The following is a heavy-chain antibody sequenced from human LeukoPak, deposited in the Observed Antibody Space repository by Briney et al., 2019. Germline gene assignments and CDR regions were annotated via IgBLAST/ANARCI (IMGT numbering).Heavy chain of an antibody. D-gene: IGHD3-3*01. V-gene: IGHV3-9*01. CDR3: AKVPQSDL. CDR1: GFTFDDYA. J-gene: IGHJ4*02. CDR2: ISWNSGSI. Sequence: GGSLRLSCAASGFTFDDYAMHWVRQAPGKGLEWVSGISWNSGSIGYADSVKGRFTISRDNSKNTLYLQMNSLRAEDTAVYYCAKVPQSDLWGQGTLVTVSS.